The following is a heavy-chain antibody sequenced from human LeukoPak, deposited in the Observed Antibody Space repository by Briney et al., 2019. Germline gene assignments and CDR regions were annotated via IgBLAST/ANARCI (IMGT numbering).Heavy chain of an antibody. Sequence: PSETLSLTCTVSGGSISSSSYYWGWIRQPPGKGLEWIGSIYYGGSTYYNPSLKSRVTISVDTSKNQFSLKLSSVTAADTAVYYCASPLYSSSWYSAFDIWGQGTMVTVSS. CDR1: GGSISSSSYY. CDR3: ASPLYSSSWYSAFDI. V-gene: IGHV4-39*01. CDR2: IYYGGST. J-gene: IGHJ3*02. D-gene: IGHD6-13*01.